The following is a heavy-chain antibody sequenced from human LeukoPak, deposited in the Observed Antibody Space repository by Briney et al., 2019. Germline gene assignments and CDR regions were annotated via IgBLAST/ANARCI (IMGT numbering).Heavy chain of an antibody. J-gene: IGHJ6*03. CDR3: TRADYYGSGSYYPYYYSYYMDV. D-gene: IGHD3-10*01. Sequence: PGGSLRLSCTASGFTFGDYAMSWVRQAPGKGLEWVGFIRSKAYGGTAEYAASVKGRFTISRDDSKSIAYLQMNSLKTEDTAVYYCTRADYYGSGSYYPYYYSYYMDVWSKGTTVTISS. CDR1: GFTFGDYA. CDR2: IRSKAYGGTA. V-gene: IGHV3-49*04.